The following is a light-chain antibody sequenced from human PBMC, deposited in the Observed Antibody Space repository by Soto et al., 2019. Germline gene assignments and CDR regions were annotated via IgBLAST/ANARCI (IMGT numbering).Light chain of an antibody. CDR2: ATH. J-gene: IGKJ1*01. Sequence: EIVLTQSPGTLSLSPGEKAILSCRASQSISTNYLAWYQQKPGQAPRLLIYATHTRATGIPDRFSGSGSGTDFTLTISRLEPEDFAVYFCQQHGGSPTWTFGQGTKVDIK. V-gene: IGKV3-20*01. CDR1: QSISTNY. CDR3: QQHGGSPTWT.